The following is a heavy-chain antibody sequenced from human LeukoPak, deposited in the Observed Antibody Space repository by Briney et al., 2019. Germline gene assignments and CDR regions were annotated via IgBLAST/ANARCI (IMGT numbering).Heavy chain of an antibody. Sequence: KPSETLSLTCTVSGGSISSSSYYWGWIRQPPGKGLEWIGSIYYSGSTYYNPSLKSRVTISVDTSKNQFSLKLSSVTAADTAVYYCARHPPNWGIKYFDLWGRGTLVTDSS. J-gene: IGHJ2*01. D-gene: IGHD7-27*01. CDR1: GGSISSSSYY. CDR3: ARHPPNWGIKYFDL. V-gene: IGHV4-39*01. CDR2: IYYSGST.